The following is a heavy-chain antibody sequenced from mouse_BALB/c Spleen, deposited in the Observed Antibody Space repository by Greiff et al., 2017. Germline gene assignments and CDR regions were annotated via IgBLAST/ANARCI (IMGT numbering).Heavy chain of an antibody. D-gene: IGHD2-14*01. V-gene: IGHV5-17*02. J-gene: IGHJ2*01. CDR3: ASPAYYRYFDY. CDR1: GFTFSSFG. Sequence: EVKLMESGGGLVQPGGSRKLSCAASGFTFSSFGMHWVRQAPEKGLEWVAYISSGSSTIYYADTVKGRFTISRDNPKNTLFLQMTSLRSEDTAMYYCASPAYYRYFDYWGQGTTLTVSS. CDR2: ISSGSSTI.